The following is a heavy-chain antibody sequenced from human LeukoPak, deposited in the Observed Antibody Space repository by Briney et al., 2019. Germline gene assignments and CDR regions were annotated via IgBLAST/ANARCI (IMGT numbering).Heavy chain of an antibody. CDR1: GDSVSSNSAG. CDR2: TYYRSKWYN. J-gene: IGHJ4*02. D-gene: IGHD2-21*01. V-gene: IGHV6-1*01. CDR3: ARDRWGYVDY. Sequence: QTLSLTCDISGDSVSSNSAGWSWIRQSPSRGLEWLGRTYYRSKWYNDYAISVKSRIIVNPDTSKNQFSLQLNSVTPEDTAVYYCARDRWGYVDYWGQGTLVTVSS.